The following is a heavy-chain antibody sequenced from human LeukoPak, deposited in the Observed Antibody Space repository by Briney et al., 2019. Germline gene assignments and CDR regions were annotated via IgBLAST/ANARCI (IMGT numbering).Heavy chain of an antibody. V-gene: IGHV3-43D*04. D-gene: IGHD5-12*01. CDR2: ISWDGGST. J-gene: IGHJ6*04. CDR3: AKDKEYSGFGPILSGYYYGMDV. Sequence: GGSLRLSCAASRFTFDDYAMHWVRQAPGKGLEWVSLISWDGGSTYYADSVKGRFTISRDNSRHTLYLQMNSLGAEDTALYYCAKDKEYSGFGPILSGYYYGMDVWGKGTTVTVSS. CDR1: RFTFDDYA.